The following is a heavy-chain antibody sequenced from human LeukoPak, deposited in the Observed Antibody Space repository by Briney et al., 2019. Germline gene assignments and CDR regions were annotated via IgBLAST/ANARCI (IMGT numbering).Heavy chain of an antibody. D-gene: IGHD3-10*01. CDR2: IPPDDSYT. CDR1: GYFFNTYW. Sequence: GESLKISCEGSGYFFNTYWVAWVRQTPGKGLEWMGIIPPDDSYTRYSPSFAGHITISADKSISTAYLQWTSLKASDSAMYYCARYTGSFTPLDYWGQGTLVTVSS. CDR3: ARYTGSFTPLDY. V-gene: IGHV5-51*01. J-gene: IGHJ4*02.